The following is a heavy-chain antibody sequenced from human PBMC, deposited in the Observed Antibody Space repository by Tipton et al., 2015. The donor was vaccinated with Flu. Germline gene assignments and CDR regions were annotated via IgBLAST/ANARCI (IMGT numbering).Heavy chain of an antibody. CDR1: GFTLSTYT. CDR2: IWYDGSNK. V-gene: IGHV3-33*08. CDR3: ARPLLLWFGEDADAFDI. J-gene: IGHJ3*02. D-gene: IGHD3-10*01. Sequence: SLRLSCAASGFTLSTYTMNWVRQAPGKGLEWVAVIWYDGSNKYYADSVKGRFTISRDNSKNTLYLQMNSLRAEDTAVYYCARPLLLWFGEDADAFDIWGQGTMVTVSS.